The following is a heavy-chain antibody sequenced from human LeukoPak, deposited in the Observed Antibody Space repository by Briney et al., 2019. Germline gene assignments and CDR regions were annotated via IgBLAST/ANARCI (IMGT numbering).Heavy chain of an antibody. CDR2: IYYSGST. CDR1: GGFISSGGYY. J-gene: IGHJ5*02. V-gene: IGHV4-31*03. CDR3: ARARGEGEPFDP. Sequence: SETLSLTCTVSGGFISSGGYYWSWIRQHPGKGLEWIGYIYYSGSTYYNPSLKSRVTISVDTSKNQFSLKLSSVTAADTAVYYCARARGEGEPFDPWGQGTLVTVSS. D-gene: IGHD3-10*01.